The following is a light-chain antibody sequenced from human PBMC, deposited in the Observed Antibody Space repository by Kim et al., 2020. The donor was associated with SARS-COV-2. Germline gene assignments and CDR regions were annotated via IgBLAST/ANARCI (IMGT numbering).Light chain of an antibody. CDR3: QSYNSSNVV. CDR2: EDD. J-gene: IGLJ2*01. V-gene: IGLV6-57*04. Sequence: NFMLTQPHSVTESPGKTVTISCTRSSGSIDDNYVQWYQQRPGGAPTTVSYEDDQRPSGVPDRFSGSIDSSSNSASLTISGLKTEDEADYYCQSYNSSNVVFGGGTQLTVL. CDR1: SGSIDDNY.